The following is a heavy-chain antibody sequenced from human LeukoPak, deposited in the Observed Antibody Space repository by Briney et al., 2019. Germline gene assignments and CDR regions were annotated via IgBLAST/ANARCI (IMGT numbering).Heavy chain of an antibody. D-gene: IGHD5-18*01. CDR1: GGSFSSSSYY. CDR3: ARAQRGYSYGYPFDY. V-gene: IGHV4-39*01. Sequence: SETLSLTCTVSGGSFSSSSYYWGWIRQPPGKGLEWIGSIYYSGSTYYNPSLKSRVTISVDTSKNQFSLKLSSVTAADTAVYYCARAQRGYSYGYPFDYWGQGTLVTVSS. J-gene: IGHJ4*02. CDR2: IYYSGST.